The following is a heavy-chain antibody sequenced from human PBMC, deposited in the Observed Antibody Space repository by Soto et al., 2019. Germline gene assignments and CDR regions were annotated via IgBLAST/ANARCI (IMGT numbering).Heavy chain of an antibody. V-gene: IGHV3-74*01. CDR2: INSDGSST. CDR3: ARDSSPYYDFWSGLYTYFVD. J-gene: IGHJ4*02. CDR1: GFTFSSHW. D-gene: IGHD3-3*01. Sequence: GGSLRLSCAVSGFTFSSHWMHWVRQAPGKGLVWDSRINSDGSSTNYADSVKGRFTISRDNAKNTLYLQMNSLGADDTAVYYCARDSSPYYDFWSGLYTYFVDWCQGALVTVFS.